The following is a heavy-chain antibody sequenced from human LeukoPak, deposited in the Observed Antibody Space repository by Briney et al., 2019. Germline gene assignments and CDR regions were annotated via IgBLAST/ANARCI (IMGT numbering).Heavy chain of an antibody. V-gene: IGHV3-21*01. D-gene: IGHD3-9*01. J-gene: IGHJ4*02. Sequence: GGSLRLSCAASGFSFSGYNMNWVRQAPGKGLEWVSSITSSSAYIYHADSVKGRFTISRDNAKNSLHLQMNSLRAEDTAVYYCARVLRDYYFDFWGQGTLVTVSS. CDR3: ARVLRDYYFDF. CDR2: ITSSSAYI. CDR1: GFSFSGYN.